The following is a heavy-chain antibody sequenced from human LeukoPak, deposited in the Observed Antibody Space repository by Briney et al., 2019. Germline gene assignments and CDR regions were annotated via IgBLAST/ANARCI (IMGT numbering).Heavy chain of an antibody. V-gene: IGHV3-21*01. CDR1: GFTFSSYS. J-gene: IGHJ4*02. Sequence: GGSLRLSCAASGFTFSSYSMNWVRQAPGKGLEWVSSISSSSSYIYYADSVKGRFTISRDNAKNSLYLQMNSLRAEDTAVYYCATDAPAAASSGYYPHPATLDYWGPGTLVTVSS. CDR2: ISSSSSYI. CDR3: ATDAPAAASSGYYPHPATLDY. D-gene: IGHD3-22*01.